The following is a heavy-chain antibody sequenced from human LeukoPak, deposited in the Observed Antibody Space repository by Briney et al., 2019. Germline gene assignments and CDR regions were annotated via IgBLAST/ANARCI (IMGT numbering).Heavy chain of an antibody. D-gene: IGHD1-26*01. CDR2: INQDGSVK. CDR3: ARDATAHWEY. J-gene: IGHJ4*02. Sequence: GGSLRLSCAASGFTFSSYWMSWVRQAPGKGLEWVANINQDGSVKQYVDSVKGRFIISRDNAKNSLYLQMNSLRAEDTAMYYCARDATAHWEYWGLGTLVTVSA. CDR1: GFTFSSYW. V-gene: IGHV3-7*01.